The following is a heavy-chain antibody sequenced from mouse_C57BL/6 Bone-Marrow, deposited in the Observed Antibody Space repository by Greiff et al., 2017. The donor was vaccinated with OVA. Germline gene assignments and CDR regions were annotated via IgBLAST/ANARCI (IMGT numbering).Heavy chain of an antibody. V-gene: IGHV1-53*01. Sequence: QVQLKQPGTELVKPGASVKLSCKASGYTFTSYWMHWVKQRPGQGLEWIGNINPSNGGTNYNEKFKSKATLTVDKSSSTAYMQLSSLTSEDSAVYYCARWDGNYLYWYFDVWGTGTTVTVSS. D-gene: IGHD2-1*01. J-gene: IGHJ1*03. CDR1: GYTFTSYW. CDR3: ARWDGNYLYWYFDV. CDR2: INPSNGGT.